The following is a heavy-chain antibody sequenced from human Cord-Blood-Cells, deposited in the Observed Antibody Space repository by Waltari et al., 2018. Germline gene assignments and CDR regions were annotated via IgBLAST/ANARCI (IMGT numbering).Heavy chain of an antibody. CDR3: AREYIWGSYRIDY. CDR1: GSSISSGSY. J-gene: IGHJ4*02. CDR2: IYHSGST. D-gene: IGHD3-16*02. V-gene: IGHV4-38-2*02. Sequence: QVQLQESGPGLVKPSETLSLTCAVSGSSISSGSYWAWIRQPPGKGLEWIGSIYHSGSTYYNPSLKSRVTISVDTSKNQFSLKLSSVTAADTAVYYCAREYIWGSYRIDYWGQGTLVTVSS.